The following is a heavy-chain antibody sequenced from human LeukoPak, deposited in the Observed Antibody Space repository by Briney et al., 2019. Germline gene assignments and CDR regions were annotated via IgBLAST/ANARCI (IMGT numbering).Heavy chain of an antibody. CDR1: GSIFSSYW. V-gene: IGHV3-7*01. Sequence: GGSLRLSCAASGSIFSSYWMSWVRQAPGKGLEWVANIKQDGSEKYYVDSVKGRFTISRDNAKNSLYLQMNSLRAEDTAVYYCARSLWSGYYTDDAFDIWGQGTMVTVSS. CDR3: ARSLWSGYYTDDAFDI. D-gene: IGHD3-3*01. J-gene: IGHJ3*02. CDR2: IKQDGSEK.